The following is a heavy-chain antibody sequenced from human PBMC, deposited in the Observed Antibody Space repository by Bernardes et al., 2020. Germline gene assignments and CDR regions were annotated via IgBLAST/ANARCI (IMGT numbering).Heavy chain of an antibody. D-gene: IGHD1-1*01. CDR3: ARNVEMAHFDY. CDR1: GFTVSSNY. J-gene: IGHJ4*02. V-gene: IGHV3-53*01. CDR2: IYSGGST. Sequence: GGSLRLSCAASGFTVSSNYMSWVRQAPGKGLEWVSVIYSGGSTYYADSVKGRFTISRDNSKNTLYLQMNSLRAEDTAVYYCARNVEMAHFDYWGQGTLVTVSS.